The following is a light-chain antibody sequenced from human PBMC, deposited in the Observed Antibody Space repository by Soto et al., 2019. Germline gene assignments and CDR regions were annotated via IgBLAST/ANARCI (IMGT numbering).Light chain of an antibody. CDR1: QSISSW. J-gene: IGKJ1*01. CDR3: QHLGT. CDR2: KAS. V-gene: IGKV1-5*03. Sequence: DIQVTQSPSTLSASVGDRVTITCRASQSISSWLAWYQQKPGKAPKLLIYKASSLESGVPSRFSGSGSGTEFTLTISSLQPDDFATYYCQHLGTFGQGTKVEIK.